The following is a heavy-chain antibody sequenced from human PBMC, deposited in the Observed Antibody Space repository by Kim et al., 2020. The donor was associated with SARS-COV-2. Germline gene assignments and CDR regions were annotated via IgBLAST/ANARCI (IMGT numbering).Heavy chain of an antibody. Sequence: SETLSLTCTVSGGSIGSSSTYWGWIRQPPGKGLEWIGSIYYSGSTYYNPSLKSRVTISVDTSKNQFSLKLSSVTAADTAVYYCARPQEGDTSSWYPFDHWGQGTLVTGSS. CDR3: ARPQEGDTSSWYPFDH. V-gene: IGHV4-39*01. D-gene: IGHD6-19*01. J-gene: IGHJ4*02. CDR1: GGSIGSSSTY. CDR2: IYYSGST.